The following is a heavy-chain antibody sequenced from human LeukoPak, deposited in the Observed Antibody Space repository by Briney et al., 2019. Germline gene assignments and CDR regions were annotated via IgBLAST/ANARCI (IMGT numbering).Heavy chain of an antibody. CDR3: ARGLRISTNWFDP. J-gene: IGHJ5*02. CDR1: GFTFGDYA. V-gene: IGHV3-49*04. CDR2: IRREASGGTT. Sequence: GGSLKLSCRGSGFTFGDYAMTWVRQAPGKGLEWVGFIRREASGGTTEFAVSVKGRFTISIDESKSIAYLQMNSLKTEDTGVYYCARGLRISTNWFDPSGQGTLVTVSS. D-gene: IGHD3-3*01.